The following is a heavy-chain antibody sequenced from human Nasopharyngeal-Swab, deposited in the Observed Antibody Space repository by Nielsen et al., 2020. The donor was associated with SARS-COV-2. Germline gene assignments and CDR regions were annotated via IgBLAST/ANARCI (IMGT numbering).Heavy chain of an antibody. CDR2: IYYSGST. J-gene: IGHJ4*02. Sequence: SETLSLTCTVSGGSISSSSSYWGWIRQPPGKGLEWIGSIYYSGSTYYTPSLKSRVTISVDTSKNQFSLKLRSVTAADTAVYYCARPLSTYYDFWSGPGAFDYWGQGTLVTVSS. V-gene: IGHV4-39*01. CDR3: ARPLSTYYDFWSGPGAFDY. D-gene: IGHD3-3*01. CDR1: GGSISSSSSY.